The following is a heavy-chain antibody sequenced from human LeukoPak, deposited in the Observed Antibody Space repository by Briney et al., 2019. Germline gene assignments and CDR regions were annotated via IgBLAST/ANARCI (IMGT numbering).Heavy chain of an antibody. V-gene: IGHV4-39*07. J-gene: IGHJ4*02. D-gene: IGHD3-10*01. CDR2: IYYSGST. CDR1: GGSISSSSYY. CDR3: ARGSQGPLLWFGELLTSFDY. Sequence: SETLSLTCTVSGGSISSSSYYWGWIRQPPGKGLEWIGSIYYSGSTYYNPSLKSRVTISVDTSKNQFSLKLSSVTTADTAVYYCARGSQGPLLWFGELLTSFDYWGQGTLVTVSS.